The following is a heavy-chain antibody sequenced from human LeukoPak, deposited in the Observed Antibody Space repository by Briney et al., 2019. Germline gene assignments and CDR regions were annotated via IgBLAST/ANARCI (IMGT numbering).Heavy chain of an antibody. J-gene: IGHJ2*01. V-gene: IGHV4-59*01. Sequence: SETLSLTCTVSGGSISNYYWNWIRQPPGKGLEWIGHIHYSGSTNYNSSLKSRVSISVHTPKNQFSLKLGSVTGADTAVYYCARWRDYYDSSGYSYWHFDLWGRGTLVTVSA. D-gene: IGHD3-22*01. CDR2: IHYSGST. CDR1: GGSISNYY. CDR3: ARWRDYYDSSGYSYWHFDL.